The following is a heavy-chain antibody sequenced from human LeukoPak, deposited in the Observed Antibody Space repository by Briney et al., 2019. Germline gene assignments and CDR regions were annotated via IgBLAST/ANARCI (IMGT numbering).Heavy chain of an antibody. CDR1: GFTFSSYA. J-gene: IGHJ4*02. CDR2: ISYDGSNK. CDR3: ARDAREYSSSSGGLDY. D-gene: IGHD6-6*01. V-gene: IGHV3-30*01. Sequence: PGGSLRLSCAASGFTFSSYAMHWVRQAPGKGLEWVAVISYDGSNKYYADSVKGRFTISRDNSKNTLYLQMNSLRAEDTAVHYCARDAREYSSSSGGLDYWGQGTLVTVSS.